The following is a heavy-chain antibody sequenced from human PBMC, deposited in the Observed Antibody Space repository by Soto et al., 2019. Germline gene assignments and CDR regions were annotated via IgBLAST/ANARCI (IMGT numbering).Heavy chain of an antibody. J-gene: IGHJ6*03. CDR1: GYTFTGYY. CDR2: INPNRGGT. CDR3: ARGATSGSALRFLEWYPLGTDYHYFMDV. V-gene: IGHV1-2*04. Sequence: GASVKVSCKASGYTFTGYYMHWVRQAPGQGLEWMGWINPNRGGTNYAQKFQGWVTMTRDTSISTAYMELSRLRSDDTAVYYCARGATSGSALRFLEWYPLGTDYHYFMDVWGKGTSVTVSS. D-gene: IGHD3-3*01.